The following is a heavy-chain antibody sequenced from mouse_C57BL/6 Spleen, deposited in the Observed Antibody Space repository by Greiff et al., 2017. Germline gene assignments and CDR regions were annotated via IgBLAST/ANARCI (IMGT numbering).Heavy chain of an antibody. Sequence: QLQQPGAELVKPGASVKMSCKASGYTFTSYWITWVKQRPGQGLEWIGDIYPGSGSTNYNEKFKSKATLTVDTSSSTAYMQLSSLTSEDSAVYYCAREGSNYDAMDYWGQGTSVTVSS. V-gene: IGHV1-55*01. D-gene: IGHD2-5*01. J-gene: IGHJ4*01. CDR2: IYPGSGST. CDR1: GYTFTSYW. CDR3: AREGSNYDAMDY.